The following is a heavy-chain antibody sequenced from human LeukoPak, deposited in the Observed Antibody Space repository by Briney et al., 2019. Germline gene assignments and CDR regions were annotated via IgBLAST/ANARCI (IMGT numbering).Heavy chain of an antibody. D-gene: IGHD3-10*01. CDR2: IHYTGST. CDR1: GASISSTSYY. J-gene: IGHJ6*03. CDR3: ARVEEGYGSGRRENYYYYYMDV. Sequence: SDTLSLTCTVSGASISSTSYYWGWIRQPPRKGLEWIGYIHYTGSTNYNPSLKSRVTISVDTSKNQFSLKLSSVTAADTAVYYCARVEEGYGSGRRENYYYYYMDVWGKGTTVTISS. V-gene: IGHV4-61*05.